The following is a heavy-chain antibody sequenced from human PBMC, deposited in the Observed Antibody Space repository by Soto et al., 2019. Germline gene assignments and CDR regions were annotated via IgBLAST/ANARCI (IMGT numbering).Heavy chain of an antibody. Sequence: SQTLSLTCAISGDSVSSNSAAWNWIRQSPSRGLEWLGRTYYRSKWYNDYAVSVKSRITISPDTSKNQFSLQLNSVTPEDTAVYYCAREEYCSSTSCYIGDYYGMDVWGQVTTVTVSS. CDR3: AREEYCSSTSCYIGDYYGMDV. D-gene: IGHD2-2*02. V-gene: IGHV6-1*01. J-gene: IGHJ6*02. CDR2: TYYRSKWYN. CDR1: GDSVSSNSAA.